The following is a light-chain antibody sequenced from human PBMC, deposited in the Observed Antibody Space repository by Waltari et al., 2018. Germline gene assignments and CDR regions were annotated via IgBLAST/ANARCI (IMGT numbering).Light chain of an antibody. CDR1: NSNIGRTS. CDR2: RSN. CDR3: AAWDDSLSVSYV. Sequence: QSVLTQPPSASGTPGQRDTISGSGTNSNIGRTSVFWYQQLPGTAPKLLIYRSNQRPSGVADRFSGAKSGTSASLAISGLRSEDEADYYCAAWDDSLSVSYVFGSGTKVTV. J-gene: IGLJ1*01. V-gene: IGLV1-47*01.